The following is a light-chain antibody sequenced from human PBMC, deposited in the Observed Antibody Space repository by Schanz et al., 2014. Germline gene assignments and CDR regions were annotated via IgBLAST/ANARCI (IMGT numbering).Light chain of an antibody. Sequence: EIVMTQSPVTLSVSPGERAALSCRASQSVTSDFLAWYQQKPGQAPRLLIYGASSRATGIPPRFSGSGSGTDFTLTISSLQAEDVAVYYCQQYYSIPLTFGGGTKVEIK. V-gene: IGKV3-15*01. CDR1: QSVTSD. CDR3: QQYYSIPLT. J-gene: IGKJ4*01. CDR2: GAS.